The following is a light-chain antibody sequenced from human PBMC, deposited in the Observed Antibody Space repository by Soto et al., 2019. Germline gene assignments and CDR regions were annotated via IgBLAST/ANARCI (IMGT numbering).Light chain of an antibody. CDR2: GAF. V-gene: IGKV3-20*01. CDR1: QSVSSSY. J-gene: IGKJ1*01. Sequence: EIVLTQSPGTLSLSPGERATLSCGSSQSVSSSYLAWYQQKPGQAPRLLIYGAFNRATGIPDRFSGGGSGTDFTLTITRLEPEDFAVYYCQYYGNSPLTFGQGTKVDIK. CDR3: QYYGNSPLT.